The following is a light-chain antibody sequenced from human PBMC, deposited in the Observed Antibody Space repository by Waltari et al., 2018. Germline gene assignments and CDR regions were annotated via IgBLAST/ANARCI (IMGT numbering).Light chain of an antibody. J-gene: IGKJ1*01. CDR3: QQSYTSPRT. Sequence: DIQMTQSPSSLSASVGDRVTITCRTSQIINNYLNWFQQKPGKAPELLIFDASSVQGGVPSRFSGSGSGTDFTLIISSLQPEDFATYYCQQSYTSPRTFGQGTKV. V-gene: IGKV1-39*01. CDR2: DAS. CDR1: QIINNY.